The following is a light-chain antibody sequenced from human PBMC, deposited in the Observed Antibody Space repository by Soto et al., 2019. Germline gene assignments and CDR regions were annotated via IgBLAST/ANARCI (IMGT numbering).Light chain of an antibody. J-gene: IGKJ1*01. CDR3: QQYYSFSPA. Sequence: DIQMTQSPSTLSASVGDRVTITCRASQSISSWLAWYQQKPGKAPKLLIYKASTLESGVPSRFSGTGSGTEFTLTISSLQPDDFASYHCQQYYSFSPAFGQGTKVEV. CDR2: KAS. V-gene: IGKV1-5*03. CDR1: QSISSW.